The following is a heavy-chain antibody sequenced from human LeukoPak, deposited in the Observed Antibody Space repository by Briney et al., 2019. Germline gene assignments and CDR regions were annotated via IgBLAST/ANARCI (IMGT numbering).Heavy chain of an antibody. D-gene: IGHD2-15*01. Sequence: PSEPLSLTCTVSGRPISNYYWSWIRQPAEKGLEWIGRIYTSGGTNYSPSLKSRVTMSVDTSKNQFSLKRSSVTAADTAVYYCARGSGDCFDYWGEGTLVTVSS. V-gene: IGHV4-4*07. CDR1: GRPISNYY. CDR3: ARGSGDCFDY. CDR2: IYTSGGT. J-gene: IGHJ4*02.